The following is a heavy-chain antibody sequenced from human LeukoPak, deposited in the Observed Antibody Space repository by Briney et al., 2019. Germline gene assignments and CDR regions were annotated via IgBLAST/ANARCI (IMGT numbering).Heavy chain of an antibody. D-gene: IGHD6-13*01. CDR2: ISGSGDST. J-gene: IGHJ4*02. CDR3: AKTRPLDSSSWSHGDY. CDR1: GFTFSNYW. V-gene: IGHV3-23*01. Sequence: GGSLRLSCAASGFTFSNYWMTWVRQAPGKGLEWVSAISGSGDSTYYGDSVKGRFTISRDNSKNTLYLQMNSLRAEDAAVYYCAKTRPLDSSSWSHGDYWGQGTLVTVSS.